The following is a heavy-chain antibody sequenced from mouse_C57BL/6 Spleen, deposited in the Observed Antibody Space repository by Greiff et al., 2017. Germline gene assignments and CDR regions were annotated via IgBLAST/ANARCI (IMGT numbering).Heavy chain of an antibody. CDR2: IYPGSGST. Sequence: QVQLQQSGAELVKPGASVKMSCKASGYTFTSYWITWVKQRPGQGLEWIGDIYPGSGSTNYNEKFKSKATLTVDTSSSTAYMQLSSLTSEDSAVYYCARSTMVTTGGWYYAMDYWGQGTSVTVSS. D-gene: IGHD2-2*01. V-gene: IGHV1-55*01. CDR1: GYTFTSYW. J-gene: IGHJ4*01. CDR3: ARSTMVTTGGWYYAMDY.